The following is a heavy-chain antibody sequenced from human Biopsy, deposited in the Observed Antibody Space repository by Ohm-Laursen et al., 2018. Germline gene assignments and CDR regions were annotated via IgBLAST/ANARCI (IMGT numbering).Heavy chain of an antibody. CDR3: AKDVEMFGELSFDS. V-gene: IGHV3-23*01. Sequence: SLRLSCAASGFSFDNYAMNWVRQAPGKGLEWVSTISGSGGSTYYADSVKGRFTISRDSAKNSVYLQMNSLRAEDTALYYCAKDVEMFGELSFDSWGQGTLVTVSS. D-gene: IGHD3-10*02. J-gene: IGHJ4*02. CDR1: GFSFDNYA. CDR2: ISGSGGST.